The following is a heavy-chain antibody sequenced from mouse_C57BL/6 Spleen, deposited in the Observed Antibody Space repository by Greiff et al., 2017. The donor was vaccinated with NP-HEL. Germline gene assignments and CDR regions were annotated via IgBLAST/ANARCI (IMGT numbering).Heavy chain of an antibody. D-gene: IGHD1-1*01. Sequence: VQLQQSGAELVRPGASVKLSCKASGYTFTDYYINWVKQRPGQGLEWIARIYPGSGNTYYNEKFKGKATLTAEKSSSTAYMQLSSLTSEDSAVYFCAREKNYGSSYPHYAMDYWGQGTSVTVSS. CDR3: AREKNYGSSYPHYAMDY. CDR2: IYPGSGNT. J-gene: IGHJ4*01. V-gene: IGHV1-76*01. CDR1: GYTFTDYY.